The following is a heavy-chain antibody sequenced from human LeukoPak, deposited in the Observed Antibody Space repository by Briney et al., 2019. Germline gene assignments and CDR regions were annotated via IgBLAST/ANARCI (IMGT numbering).Heavy chain of an antibody. J-gene: IGHJ6*02. Sequence: SETLSLTCAVYGGSFSGYYWSWIRQPPGKGLEWIGEINHSGSTNYNPSLKSRVTISVDTSKNQFSLKLSSVTAADTAVYYCARRESSSWTYYYGMDVWGQGTTVTVSS. CDR2: INHSGST. CDR1: GGSFSGYY. CDR3: ARRESSSWTYYYGMDV. D-gene: IGHD6-13*01. V-gene: IGHV4-34*01.